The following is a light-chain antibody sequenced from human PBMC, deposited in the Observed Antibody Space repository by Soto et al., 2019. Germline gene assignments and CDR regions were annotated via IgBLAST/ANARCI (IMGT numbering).Light chain of an antibody. Sequence: EIVLTPSPGTLSLSPWDRATLSCSASQTVSSNFLAWYQQRPAQAPRLLIHGASTRATGITDRFSGSVSGTDFTLTISGLEPEDFAVYYCQQYGSSPATLGQGTKVDIK. V-gene: IGKV3-20*01. J-gene: IGKJ1*01. CDR1: QTVSSNF. CDR3: QQYGSSPAT. CDR2: GAS.